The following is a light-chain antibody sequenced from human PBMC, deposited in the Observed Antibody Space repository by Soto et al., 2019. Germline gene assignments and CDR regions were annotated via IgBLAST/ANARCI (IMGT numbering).Light chain of an antibody. Sequence: EIVLTQSPGTLSLSPGERATLSCRASQSVSNNYLAWYQQKPGRAPRLLISGASNRATGIPDRFSGSGSGTDFTLAISRLEPEDFAVYYCQRYGTSPFTFGPGTKVDLK. CDR2: GAS. V-gene: IGKV3-20*01. CDR1: QSVSNNY. J-gene: IGKJ3*01. CDR3: QRYGTSPFT.